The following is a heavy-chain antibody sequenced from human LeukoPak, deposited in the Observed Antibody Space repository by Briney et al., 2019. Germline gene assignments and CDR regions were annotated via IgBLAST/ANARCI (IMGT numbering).Heavy chain of an antibody. V-gene: IGHV3-33*01. D-gene: IGHD5-18*01. CDR2: IWYDGSNK. CDR3: ARDGSGYSYGYFDY. Sequence: GGSLRLSCAASGFTFSSYGMHWVRQAPGKGLEWVAVIWYDGSNKYYADSVKGRFTISRDNSKNTLYLQMNSLRAEDTAVYYCARDGSGYSYGYFDYWGQGTLVTVSS. CDR1: GFTFSSYG. J-gene: IGHJ4*02.